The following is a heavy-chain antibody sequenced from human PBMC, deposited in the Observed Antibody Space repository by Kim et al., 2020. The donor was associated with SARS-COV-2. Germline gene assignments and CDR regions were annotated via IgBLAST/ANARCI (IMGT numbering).Heavy chain of an antibody. CDR2: IWYDGSNK. CDR3: AREEVDGDYGFVSYYGMGV. D-gene: IGHD4-17*01. V-gene: IGHV3-33*01. Sequence: GGSLRLSCAASGFTFSSYGMHWVRQAPGKGLEWVAVIWYDGSNKYYADSVKGRFTISRDNSKNTLYLQMNSLRAEDTAVYYCAREEVDGDYGFVSYYGMGVWGQGTTVTVSS. CDR1: GFTFSSYG. J-gene: IGHJ6*02.